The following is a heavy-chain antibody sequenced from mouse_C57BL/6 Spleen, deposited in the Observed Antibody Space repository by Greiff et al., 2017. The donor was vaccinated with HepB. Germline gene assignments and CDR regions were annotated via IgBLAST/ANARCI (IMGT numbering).Heavy chain of an antibody. D-gene: IGHD2-4*01. CDR2: IYPRDGST. V-gene: IGHV1-85*01. CDR1: GYTFTSYD. Sequence: VQLQQSGPELVKPGASVKLSCKASGYTFTSYDINWVKQRPGQGLEWIGWIYPRDGSTKYNEKFKGKATLTVDTSSSTAYMERHSLTSEDSAVYFCASPSIYYDYDGYFDYWGQGTTLTVSS. J-gene: IGHJ2*01. CDR3: ASPSIYYDYDGYFDY.